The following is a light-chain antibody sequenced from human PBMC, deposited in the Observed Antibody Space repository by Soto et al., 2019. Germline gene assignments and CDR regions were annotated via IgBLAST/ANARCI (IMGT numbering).Light chain of an antibody. CDR3: LQDRNYPRT. J-gene: IGKJ1*01. V-gene: IGKV1-6*01. Sequence: AIQMTQSPSSLSASVGDRVTITCRASQDIGSELGWYQQRPGKAPKALIYGASNLQGGVPSRFSGSGFGTDFTLTISSLQPEDFVTYYCLQDRNYPRTFGQGTKVE. CDR1: QDIGSE. CDR2: GAS.